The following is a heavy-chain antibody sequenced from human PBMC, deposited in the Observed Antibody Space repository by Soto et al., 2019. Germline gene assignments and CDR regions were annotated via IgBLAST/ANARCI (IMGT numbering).Heavy chain of an antibody. CDR3: ARAPRYCSSTNCYSWFDP. CDR1: GGTFSDYA. V-gene: IGHV1-69*13. Sequence: SVKVSCKASGGTFSDYAFSWVRQAPGQGLEWMGGIIPIFGTTNYAQKFQGRVTITADESTSTAYMELSSLRSEDTAVYFCARAPRYCSSTNCYSWFDPWGQGTLVTVSS. D-gene: IGHD2-2*01. J-gene: IGHJ5*02. CDR2: IIPIFGTT.